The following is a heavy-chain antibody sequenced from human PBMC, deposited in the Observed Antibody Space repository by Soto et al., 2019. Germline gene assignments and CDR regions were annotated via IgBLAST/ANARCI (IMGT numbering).Heavy chain of an antibody. Sequence: SETLSLTCAVSGGSISSGGYSWSWIRQPPGKGLEWIGYIYHSGSTYYNPSLKSRVTISVDRSKNQFSLKLSSVTAADTAVYYCARTNEGYFDYWGQGTLVTVSS. CDR3: ARTNEGYFDY. V-gene: IGHV4-30-2*01. J-gene: IGHJ4*02. CDR2: IYHSGST. CDR1: GGSISSGGYS.